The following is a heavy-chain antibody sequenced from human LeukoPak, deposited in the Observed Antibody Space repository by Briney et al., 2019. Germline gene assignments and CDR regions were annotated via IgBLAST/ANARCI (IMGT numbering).Heavy chain of an antibody. CDR1: GFTFSSYE. J-gene: IGHJ4*02. CDR2: ISSSGSTI. Sequence: PGGSLRLSCAASGFTFSSYEMNWARQAPGKGLEWVSYISSSGSTIYYADSVKGRFTISRDNAKNSLYLQMNSLRAEDTAVYYCARFLWFGEYYFDYWGQGTLVTVSS. CDR3: ARFLWFGEYYFDY. D-gene: IGHD3-10*01. V-gene: IGHV3-48*03.